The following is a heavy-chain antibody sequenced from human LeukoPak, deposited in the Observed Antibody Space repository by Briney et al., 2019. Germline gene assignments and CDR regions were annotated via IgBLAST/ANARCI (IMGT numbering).Heavy chain of an antibody. V-gene: IGHV3-21*04. CDR2: ITSSSIYI. Sequence: PGGSLRLSCAASGFTFSSYTMNWVRQAPGKGLEWVSSITSSSIYIYYTDSVKGRFTISRDNAKNSLYLQMNSLRAEDTAVYYCASLGGYSSSFFDYWGQGTLVTVSS. CDR1: GFTFSSYT. J-gene: IGHJ4*02. D-gene: IGHD6-6*01. CDR3: ASLGGYSSSFFDY.